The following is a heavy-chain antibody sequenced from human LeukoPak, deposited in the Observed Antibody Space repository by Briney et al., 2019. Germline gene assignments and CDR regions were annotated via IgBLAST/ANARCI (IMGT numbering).Heavy chain of an antibody. CDR3: ARHGTISSESYFDY. J-gene: IGHJ4*02. CDR1: GGSVSSYY. Sequence: SETLSLTCSVSGGSVSSYYWSWIRQSPGKGLEWIGYILNSGRNNYNPSLKSRVTGFVDTSKNQVSLRLSSVTAADTAVYYCARHGTISSESYFDYWGQGALVTVSA. CDR2: ILNSGRN. V-gene: IGHV4-59*08. D-gene: IGHD1-14*01.